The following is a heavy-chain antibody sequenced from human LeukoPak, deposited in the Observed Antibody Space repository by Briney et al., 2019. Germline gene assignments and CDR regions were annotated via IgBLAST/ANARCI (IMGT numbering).Heavy chain of an antibody. D-gene: IGHD7-27*01. Sequence: GGSLRLSCSASGFTFRNYAMQWVGQGAGKGLEYVSAINSNGGGTYYADSMKGRFIISRDNSKNTLYLQMSSLRAEDTAVYYRVRNWGNLDYWGQGTLVTVSS. CDR1: GFTFRNYA. J-gene: IGHJ4*02. CDR3: VRNWGNLDY. V-gene: IGHV3-64D*06. CDR2: INSNGGGT.